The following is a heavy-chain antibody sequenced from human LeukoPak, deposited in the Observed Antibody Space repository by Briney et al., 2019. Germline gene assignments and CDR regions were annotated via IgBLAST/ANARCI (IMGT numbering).Heavy chain of an antibody. Sequence: PGGSLRLSCAASGFTFDDYAMHWVRQAPGKGLEWVSGISWNSGSIGYADSVKGRFTISRDNAKNSLYLQMNSLRAEDTAVYYCARDMSSGTRDCWGQGTLVTVSS. D-gene: IGHD6-25*01. V-gene: IGHV3-9*01. J-gene: IGHJ4*02. CDR2: ISWNSGSI. CDR1: GFTFDDYA. CDR3: ARDMSSGTRDC.